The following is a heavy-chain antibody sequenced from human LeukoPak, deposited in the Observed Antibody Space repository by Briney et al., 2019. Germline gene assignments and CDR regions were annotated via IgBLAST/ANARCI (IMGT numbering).Heavy chain of an antibody. V-gene: IGHV4-39*01. J-gene: IGHJ2*01. CDR3: ARLVLNWYFDL. CDR1: GDSISTSYY. Sequence: SETLSLTCTVSGDSISTSYYWGWIRQPPGKGLEWIGGIYYSGSTYYNASLKSRVTISVDTSKNQFSLRLSSVTAADTAVYYCARLVLNWYFDLLGRDTLVTVSS. CDR2: IYYSGST. D-gene: IGHD1-26*01.